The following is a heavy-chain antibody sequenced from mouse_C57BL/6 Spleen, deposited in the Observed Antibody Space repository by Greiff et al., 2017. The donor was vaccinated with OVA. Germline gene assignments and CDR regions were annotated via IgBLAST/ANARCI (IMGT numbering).Heavy chain of an antibody. J-gene: IGHJ1*03. V-gene: IGHV1-82*01. D-gene: IGHD1-1*01. Sequence: QVQLQQSGPELVKPGASVKISCKASGYAFSSSWMHWVKQRPGKGLEWIGRIYPGDGDTNYNGKFKGKATLTADKSSSTAYMQLSSLTSEDSAVYFCAALITTVVEYWYFDVWGTGTTVTVAS. CDR2: IYPGDGDT. CDR3: AALITTVVEYWYFDV. CDR1: GYAFSSSW.